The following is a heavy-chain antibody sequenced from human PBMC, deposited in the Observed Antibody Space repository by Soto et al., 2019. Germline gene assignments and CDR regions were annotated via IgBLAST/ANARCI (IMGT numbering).Heavy chain of an antibody. V-gene: IGHV4-30-4*01. CDR1: GGSISSGDYY. J-gene: IGHJ3*02. CDR3: ARDYYDSSGYYSDAFDI. CDR2: IYYSGST. D-gene: IGHD3-22*01. Sequence: QVQLQESGPGLVKPSQTLSLTCTVSGGSISSGDYYWSWIRQPPGKGLEWIGYIYYSGSTYYNPSLKSRVTISVDTSKNQFSMKLSSVTAADTAVYYCARDYYDSSGYYSDAFDIWGQGTMVTVSS.